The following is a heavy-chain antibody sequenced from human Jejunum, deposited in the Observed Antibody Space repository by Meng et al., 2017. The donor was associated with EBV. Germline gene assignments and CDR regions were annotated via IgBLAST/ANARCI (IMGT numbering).Heavy chain of an antibody. CDR3: ARDRSNSDY. D-gene: IGHD5-24*01. V-gene: IGHV1-18*01. CDR1: GYDFINSG. CDR2: ISVYRGNT. J-gene: IGHJ4*02. Sequence: QVQLVQSGCEVKKPGASVKVSCKASGYDFINSGISWVRQAPGQGLEWMGWISVYRGNTNYAQRFQDRVTLTTNTSTSTVYMELRSLTSDDTAVYYCARDRSNSDYWGQGTLVTVSS.